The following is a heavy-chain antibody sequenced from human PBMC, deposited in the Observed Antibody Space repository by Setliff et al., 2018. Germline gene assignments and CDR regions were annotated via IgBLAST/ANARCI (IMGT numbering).Heavy chain of an antibody. CDR1: GATFSNYP. CDR2: IIPILGTA. V-gene: IGHV1-69*05. Sequence: VASVKVSCKTSGATFSNYPISWVRQAPGQGLEWMGGIIPILGTARYAQRFQGRATITTDESTSTAYMELSSLRSEDTAIYYCARGHSRTYYYDSSGSHYFDYWGQGTLVTVSS. D-gene: IGHD3-22*01. CDR3: ARGHSRTYYYDSSGSHYFDY. J-gene: IGHJ4*02.